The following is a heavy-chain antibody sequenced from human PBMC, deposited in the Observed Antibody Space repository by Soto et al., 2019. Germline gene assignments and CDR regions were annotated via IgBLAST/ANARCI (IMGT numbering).Heavy chain of an antibody. CDR2: IDPSDSYT. V-gene: IGHV5-10-1*01. D-gene: IGHD3-22*01. J-gene: IGHJ6*02. Sequence: ESLKISCKGSGYSFTSYWIRWERQMPGKVLELMGMIDPSDSYTNYSPSFQGHVTISADKSISTAYLQWSSLKASDTAMYYCARFPLVDGSGTNGMDVWAQGTTVTVSS. CDR1: GYSFTSYW. CDR3: ARFPLVDGSGTNGMDV.